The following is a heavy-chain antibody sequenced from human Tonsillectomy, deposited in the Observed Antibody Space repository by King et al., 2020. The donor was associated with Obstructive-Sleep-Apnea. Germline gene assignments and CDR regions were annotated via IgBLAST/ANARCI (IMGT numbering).Heavy chain of an antibody. CDR1: GYSFTRYW. CDR2: IYPGDSDT. D-gene: IGHD3-10*01. CDR3: ARVGYYGSGSYGYNWFDP. V-gene: IGHV5-51*01. Sequence: QLVQSGAEVKKPGESLKISCKGSGYSFTRYWIGWVRQMPGKGLEWMGIIYPGDSDTRYSPSFQGQVTISADKSISIAYLQWSSLKASDTAMYYCARVGYYGSGSYGYNWFDPWGQGTLVTVSS. J-gene: IGHJ5*02.